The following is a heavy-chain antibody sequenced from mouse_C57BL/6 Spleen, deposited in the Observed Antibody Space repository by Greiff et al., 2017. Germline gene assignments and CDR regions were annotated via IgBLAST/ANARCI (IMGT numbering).Heavy chain of an antibody. J-gene: IGHJ1*03. CDR1: GFTFSSYA. D-gene: IGHD1-1*01. V-gene: IGHV5-9-1*02. CDR2: ISRGCGYT. CDR3: TRGDYYGSRWYFDV. Sequence: EVHLLESGEGLVKPGASLKLSCAASGFTFSSYAMSWVRQTPGKRLEWVAYISRGCGYTYYADTVKGRFTITTDNARNTLYLQMSSLKSEDTAMYYCTRGDYYGSRWYFDVWGTGTTVTVSS.